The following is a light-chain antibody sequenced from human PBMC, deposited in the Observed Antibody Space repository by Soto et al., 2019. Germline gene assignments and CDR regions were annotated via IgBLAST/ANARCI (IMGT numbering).Light chain of an antibody. CDR3: CSYTASDIWV. CDR2: AVS. J-gene: IGLJ3*02. CDR1: NSDVGGYNF. Sequence: QSALTQPRSVSGSPGQSVTISCTGTNSDVGGYNFVSWYQQLPGKAPKLMISAVSQRPSGVPDRFSGSKSGSTASLTISGLQADDEADYFCCSYTASDIWVFGGGTKVTVL. V-gene: IGLV2-11*01.